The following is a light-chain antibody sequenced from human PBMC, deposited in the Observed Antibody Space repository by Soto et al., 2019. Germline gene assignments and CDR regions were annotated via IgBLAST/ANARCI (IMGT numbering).Light chain of an antibody. J-gene: IGKJ1*01. CDR3: QQYDSSRT. CDR1: QSVDSRF. Sequence: EIVLTQSRGTLSLSPGESATLSCRASQSVDSRFLAWYQQKPGQAPRLLMYGASTRATGIPDRFSGSGSRTDFTLCISSLEPEDFAVYYCQQYDSSRTFGQGTKVEMK. CDR2: GAS. V-gene: IGKV3-20*01.